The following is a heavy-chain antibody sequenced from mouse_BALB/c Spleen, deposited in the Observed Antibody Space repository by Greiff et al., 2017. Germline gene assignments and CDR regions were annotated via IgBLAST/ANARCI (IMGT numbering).Heavy chain of an antibody. D-gene: IGHD1-1*01. CDR1: GFTFSSYT. Sequence: DVQLVESGGGLVQPGGSLKLSCAASGFTFSSYTMSWVRQTPEKRLEWVAYISNGGGSTYYPDTVKGRFTISRDNAKNTLYLQMSSLKSEDTAMYYCARQKYGWYFDVWGAGTTVTVSS. V-gene: IGHV5-12-2*01. CDR2: ISNGGGST. CDR3: ARQKYGWYFDV. J-gene: IGHJ1*01.